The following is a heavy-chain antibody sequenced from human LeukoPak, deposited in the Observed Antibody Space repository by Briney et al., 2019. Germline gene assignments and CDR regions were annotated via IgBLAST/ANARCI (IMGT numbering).Heavy chain of an antibody. CDR3: ARGASILYYYDSSGSSYYFDY. CDR2: IYATGST. CDR1: GGSLSSYY. D-gene: IGHD3-22*01. V-gene: IGHV4-4*07. J-gene: IGHJ4*02. Sequence: SETLSLTCTVSGGSLSSYYWSWIRQPAGKGLEWIGRIYATGSTNYNASLKSRVTMSVDTSKNQFSLKLSSVTAADTAVYYCARGASILYYYDSSGSSYYFDYWGQGTLVTVSS.